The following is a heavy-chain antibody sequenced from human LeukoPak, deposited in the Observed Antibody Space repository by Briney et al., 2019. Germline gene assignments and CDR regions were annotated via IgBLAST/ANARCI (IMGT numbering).Heavy chain of an antibody. CDR3: ATIKRGSIFGYFDF. CDR2: MFDTGRT. J-gene: IGHJ4*01. CDR1: GGSSSSHY. D-gene: IGHD5-18*01. Sequence: SETLSLTCTVSGGSSSSHYWSWIRQPPGKGLEWIGYMFDTGRTKDNPSLKSRVTLSADTSKNQFSLRLSSVTAADTAVYYCATIKRGSIFGYFDFWGQGIQVTVSS. V-gene: IGHV4-59*11.